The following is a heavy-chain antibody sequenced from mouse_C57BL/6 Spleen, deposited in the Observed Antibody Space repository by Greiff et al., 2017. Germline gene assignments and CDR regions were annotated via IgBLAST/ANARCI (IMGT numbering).Heavy chain of an antibody. CDR1: GFNIKDYY. CDR2: IDPADGDT. D-gene: IGHD1-1*01. J-gene: IGHJ2*01. CDR3: TTGGDDCRPLYAIDY. Sequence: VQLQQSGAELVRPGASVKLSCTASGFNIKDYYMHWVKQRPEQGLEWIGRIDPADGDTDYAPTFQGKATLTVDTSYNTASLQLSLLTSAATAVYYCTTGGDDCRPLYAIDYWGQGTTLTVSS. V-gene: IGHV14-1*01.